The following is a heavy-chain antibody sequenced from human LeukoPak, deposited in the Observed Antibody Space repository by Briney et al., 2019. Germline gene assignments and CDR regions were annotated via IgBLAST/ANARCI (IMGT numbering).Heavy chain of an antibody. D-gene: IGHD3-3*01. CDR3: AKDPDAYDFWSGYMNWFDP. V-gene: IGHV3-23*01. J-gene: IGHJ5*02. CDR2: ISGSGGST. Sequence: PGGSLRLSCAASGFTFSNYAMSWVRQAPGKGLEWVSAISGSGGSTYYADSVKGRFTISRDNSKNTLYLQMNSLRAEDTAVYYCAKDPDAYDFWSGYMNWFDPWGQGTLVTVSS. CDR1: GFTFSNYA.